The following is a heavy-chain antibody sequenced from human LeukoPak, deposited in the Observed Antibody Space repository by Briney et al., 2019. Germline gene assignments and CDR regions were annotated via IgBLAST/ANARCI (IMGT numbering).Heavy chain of an antibody. CDR3: ARSKVYPNDX. CDR1: GYTFTVFY. CDR2: INPNSGGT. D-gene: IGHD1-14*01. J-gene: IGHJ4*02. V-gene: IGHV1-2*02. Sequence: ASVKVSCKASGYTFTVFYMHWVRQAPGQGLEWMGWINPNSGGTNYAQKFQGRVTMTRDTSISTVYMELSRLRSDDTAVYYCARSKVYPNDXWGQGTLVTVSS.